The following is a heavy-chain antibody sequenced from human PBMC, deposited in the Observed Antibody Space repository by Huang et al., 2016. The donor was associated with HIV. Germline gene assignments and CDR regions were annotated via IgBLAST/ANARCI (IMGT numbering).Heavy chain of an antibody. CDR3: ARNHDFWRGRMFAISYFDV. J-gene: IGHJ2*01. D-gene: IGHD3-3*01. CDR1: GGSFNTGRYY. CDR2: LYDTGKM. Sequence: QMRFQESGPGLVKPSGTLSLTCNVSGGSFNTGRYYWGWIRQPPGKGLEWVVSLYDTGKMHYDPSLKGRLTMSADTSKNQFSLNLSAVTAADTAIYYCARNHDFWRGRMFAISYFDVWGRGTLVTVAS. V-gene: IGHV4-39*01.